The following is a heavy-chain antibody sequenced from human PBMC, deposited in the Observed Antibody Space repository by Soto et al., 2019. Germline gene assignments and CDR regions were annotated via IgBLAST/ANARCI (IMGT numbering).Heavy chain of an antibody. D-gene: IGHD6-13*01. J-gene: IGHJ5*02. CDR3: ARAHGQQLNWFDP. Sequence: GGSLRLSCAASGFTFSSYGMHWVRQAPGKGLEWVAVIWYDGSNKYYADSVKGRFTISRDNSKNTLYLQMNSLRAEDTAVYYCARAHGQQLNWFDPWGQGTLVTVSS. V-gene: IGHV3-33*01. CDR2: IWYDGSNK. CDR1: GFTFSSYG.